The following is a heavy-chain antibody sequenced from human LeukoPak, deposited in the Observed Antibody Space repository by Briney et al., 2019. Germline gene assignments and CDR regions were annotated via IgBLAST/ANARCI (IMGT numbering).Heavy chain of an antibody. CDR2: LYSDGNT. Sequence: GGSLRLSCAASGFTVITNDMTWVRQAPGKGLEWVSVLYSDGNTKYADSVQGRFTISRDNSKNTLYLQMNSLRAEDTAVYYCAKDWYSSSWYTLDPWGQGTLVTVSS. J-gene: IGHJ5*02. D-gene: IGHD6-13*01. CDR1: GFTVITND. CDR3: AKDWYSSSWYTLDP. V-gene: IGHV3-53*01.